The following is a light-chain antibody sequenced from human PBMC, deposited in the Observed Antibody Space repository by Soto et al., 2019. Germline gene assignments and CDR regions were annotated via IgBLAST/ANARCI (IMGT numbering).Light chain of an antibody. Sequence: DIQMTQSPSTLSASVEDRVTITCRASQSISSWLAWYQQKPGKAPKLLIYKASSLESGVPSRFSGSGSGTEFTLTISSLQPDDFATYYCQHYNSYSEAFGQGTKVDI. J-gene: IGKJ1*01. CDR2: KAS. CDR1: QSISSW. CDR3: QHYNSYSEA. V-gene: IGKV1-5*03.